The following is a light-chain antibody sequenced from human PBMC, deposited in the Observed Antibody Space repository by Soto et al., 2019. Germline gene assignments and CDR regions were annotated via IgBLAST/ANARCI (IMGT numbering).Light chain of an antibody. CDR3: TSYAGSSNYV. Sequence: QSVLTQPPSASGSPGQSVTISCTGTSSDVGGYNYVSWYQHHPGKAPKLMIYAVSTRPSGVPDRFSGSKSGNTASLTISGLQAEDEADYYCTSYAGSSNYVFGTGTKLTVL. CDR1: SSDVGGYNY. CDR2: AVS. J-gene: IGLJ1*01. V-gene: IGLV2-8*01.